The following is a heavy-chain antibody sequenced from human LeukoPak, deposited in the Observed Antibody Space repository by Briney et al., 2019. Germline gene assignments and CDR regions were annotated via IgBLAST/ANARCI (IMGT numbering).Heavy chain of an antibody. D-gene: IGHD2-2*02. CDR3: ARARYCSSTNCYKDY. CDR1: GFTFSTYW. V-gene: IGHV3-7*04. Sequence: GGSLRLSCAASGFTFSTYWMTWVRQAPGKGLEWVANIKQGGSEKYYVDSVKVRFTISRDNAKNSLYLQMNSLRAEDTAVYYCARARYCSSTNCYKDYWGQGTLVTVSS. CDR2: IKQGGSEK. J-gene: IGHJ4*02.